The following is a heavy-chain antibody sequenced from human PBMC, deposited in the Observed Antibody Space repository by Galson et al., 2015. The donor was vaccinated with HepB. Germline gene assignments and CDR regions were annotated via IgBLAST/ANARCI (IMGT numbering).Heavy chain of an antibody. V-gene: IGHV3-73*01. Sequence: SLRLSCAGSGFTFSGSAMHWVRQTSGKGLEWIGRIGSKAHNYATANKAPVKARFTISSADSRSMAYLHMRSLKTQHTAVYYCIGLGHLSGYSSRGGQGTLGTVSA. CDR3: IGLGHLSGYSSR. CDR1: GFTFSGSA. CDR2: IGSKAHNYAT. D-gene: IGHD2-2*01. J-gene: IGHJ4*02.